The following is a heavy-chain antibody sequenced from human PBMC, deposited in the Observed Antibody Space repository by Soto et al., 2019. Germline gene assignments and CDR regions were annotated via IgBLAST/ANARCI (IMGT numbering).Heavy chain of an antibody. Sequence: GGSLRLSCEASGFTFSSYTMSWVRPAPGKGLEGVSAISGSGGSTYYGDSVKGRFTISRDNSKNSLYLNMNSLRADHTDVYYCGKGGISSSGAFDIRCQRKMVTVSS. V-gene: IGHV3-23*01. D-gene: IGHD6-6*01. J-gene: IGHJ3*02. CDR3: GKGGISSSGAFDI. CDR2: ISGSGGST. CDR1: GFTFSSYT.